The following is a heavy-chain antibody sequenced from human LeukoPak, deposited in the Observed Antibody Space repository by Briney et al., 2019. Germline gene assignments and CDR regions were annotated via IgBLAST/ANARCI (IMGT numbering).Heavy chain of an antibody. J-gene: IGHJ4*02. CDR1: GFTFSSYG. CDR2: IKQDGSEK. CDR3: AKGQASVTYKYFFDY. Sequence: GGSLRLSCAASGFTFSSYGMSWVRQAPGKGLEWVANIKQDGSEKYYVDSVKGRFTISRDNSKNTLYLQMNSLRAEDTAVYYCAKGQASVTYKYFFDYWGQGTLVTVSS. V-gene: IGHV3-7*03. D-gene: IGHD4-17*01.